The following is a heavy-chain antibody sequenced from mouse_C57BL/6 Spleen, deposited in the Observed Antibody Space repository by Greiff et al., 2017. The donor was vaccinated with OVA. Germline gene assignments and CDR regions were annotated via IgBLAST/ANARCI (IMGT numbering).Heavy chain of an antibody. V-gene: IGHV1-61*01. CDR1: GYTFTSYW. CDR3: ARDGWGYAMDY. D-gene: IGHD1-1*02. J-gene: IGHJ4*01. CDR2: IYPSDSET. Sequence: VQLQQPGAELVRPGSSVKLSCKASGYTFTSYWMDWVKQRPGQGLEWIGNIYPSDSETHYNQKFKDKATLTVDKSSSTAYMQLSSLTSEDSAVYYCARDGWGYAMDYWGQGTSVTVSS.